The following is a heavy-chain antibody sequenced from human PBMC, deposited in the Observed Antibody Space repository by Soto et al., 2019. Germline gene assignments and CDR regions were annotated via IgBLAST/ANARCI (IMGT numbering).Heavy chain of an antibody. V-gene: IGHV2-5*02. CDR1: GFSLSTSGVG. J-gene: IGHJ4*02. CDR2: IYWDDDK. D-gene: IGHD5-18*01. CDR3: THSIDTAMALEY. Sequence: QITLKESGPTLVKPTQTLTLTCTFSGFSLSTSGVGVGWVRQPPGKALEWLALIYWDDDKRYSPSLKSRLTITKDTSKNQVVLTMTNMDPVDTATYHCTHSIDTAMALEYRGQGTLVTVSS.